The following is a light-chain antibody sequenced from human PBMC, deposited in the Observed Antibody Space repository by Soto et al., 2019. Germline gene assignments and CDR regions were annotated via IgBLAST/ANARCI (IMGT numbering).Light chain of an antibody. J-gene: IGKJ3*01. V-gene: IGKV4-1*01. Sequence: IVMTQSPDSLAVSLGERATINCKSSQSVLSSSNNKNYLAWYQQKPGQPPKLLIYWASTRESGVPDRFSGSGSGTDFTLTISSLQAEDVAVYYCQQYSITPLTFGPGTKVDI. CDR3: QQYSITPLT. CDR1: QSVLSSSNNKNY. CDR2: WAS.